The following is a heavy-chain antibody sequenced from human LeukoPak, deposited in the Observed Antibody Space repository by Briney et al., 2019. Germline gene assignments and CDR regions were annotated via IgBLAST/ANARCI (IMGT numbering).Heavy chain of an antibody. Sequence: PGGSLRLSCAASGFTLSDYAMTWVRQAPGKGLEWVANIKQDGSEKYYVDSVKGRFTISRDNAKNSLYLQMNSLRAEDTAVYYCARDGRVSGTTMYYYYYYMDVWGKGTTVTVSS. CDR2: IKQDGSEK. V-gene: IGHV3-7*01. CDR3: ARDGRVSGTTMYYYYYYMDV. D-gene: IGHD1-7*01. J-gene: IGHJ6*03. CDR1: GFTLSDYA.